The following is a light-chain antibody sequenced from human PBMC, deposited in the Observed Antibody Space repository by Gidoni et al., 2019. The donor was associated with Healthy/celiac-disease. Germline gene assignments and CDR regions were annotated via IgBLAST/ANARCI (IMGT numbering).Light chain of an antibody. J-gene: IGKJ2*01. V-gene: IGKV4-1*01. CDR3: QQYYSTPPT. Sequence: DLVMTQSPDSLAVSLGERATINCKPSQSVLYSSNNKNYLAWYQQKPGQPPKLLIYWASTRESGVPDRFSGSGSGTDFTLTISSLQAEDVAVYYCQQYYSTPPTFGQGTKLEIK. CDR2: WAS. CDR1: QSVLYSSNNKNY.